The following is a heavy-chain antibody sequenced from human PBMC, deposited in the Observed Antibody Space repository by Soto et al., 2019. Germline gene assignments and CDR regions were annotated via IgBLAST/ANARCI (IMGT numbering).Heavy chain of an antibody. CDR2: IYYSGST. V-gene: IGHV4-31*03. CDR3: ARDFGGPSHWFDP. Sequence: SETLSLTCTVSGGSISSGGYYWSWIRQHPGKGLEWIGYIYYSGSTYYNPSLKSRVTISVDTSKNQFSLKLSSVTAADTAVYYCARDFGGPSHWFDPWGQGTLVTVSS. J-gene: IGHJ5*02. CDR1: GGSISSGGYY. D-gene: IGHD2-15*01.